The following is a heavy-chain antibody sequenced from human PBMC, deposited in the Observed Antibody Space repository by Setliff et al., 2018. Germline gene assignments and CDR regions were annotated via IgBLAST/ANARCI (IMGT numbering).Heavy chain of an antibody. J-gene: IGHJ4*02. Sequence: PSETLSLTCTVSGGSIGPHYWSWIRQAPGKGLEWIGHIFYSDTAKYNPSLESRAAISVDSSKNQFSLKLRSVTAADTAVYYCARTGTYRYFDYWGQGTVVTVSS. V-gene: IGHV4-59*08. CDR3: ARTGTYRYFDY. D-gene: IGHD1-1*01. CDR1: GGSIGPHY. CDR2: IFYSDTA.